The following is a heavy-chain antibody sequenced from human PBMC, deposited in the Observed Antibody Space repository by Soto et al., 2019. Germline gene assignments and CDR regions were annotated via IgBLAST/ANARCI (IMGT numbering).Heavy chain of an antibody. J-gene: IGHJ6*02. Sequence: QVLLVQSGAEMRRPGSSVKVSCKASGGTFGTYPISWVRQARGQGLEWMGGIVPILRSANYAQRFQDRVTITADESTATAYMDLSSLTSEDTAIYYCARATGNYYYYGMHVWGQGTTVIVSS. CDR3: ARATGNYYYYGMHV. CDR2: IVPILRSA. CDR1: GGTFGTYP. V-gene: IGHV1-69*01. D-gene: IGHD7-27*01.